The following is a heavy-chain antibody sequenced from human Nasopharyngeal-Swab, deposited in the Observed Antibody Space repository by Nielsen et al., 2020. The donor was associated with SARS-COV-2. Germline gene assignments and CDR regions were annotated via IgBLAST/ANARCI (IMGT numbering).Heavy chain of an antibody. V-gene: IGHV1-2*06. D-gene: IGHD3-10*01. CDR3: ARGPYYGDYFDY. J-gene: IGHJ4*02. CDR2: TNPNSGGT. Sequence: WVRQAPGQGLEWMGRTNPNSGGTNYAQKFQGRVTMTRDTSISTAYMELSRLRSDDTAVYYCARGPYYGDYFDYWGQGTLVTVSS.